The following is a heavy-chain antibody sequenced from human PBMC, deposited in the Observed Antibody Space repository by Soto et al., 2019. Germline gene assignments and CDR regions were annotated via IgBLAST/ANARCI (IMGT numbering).Heavy chain of an antibody. CDR1: GYTFTGYY. J-gene: IGHJ6*02. V-gene: IGHV1-2*04. CDR3: ARDQGCSGGSCYYYGMDV. CDR2: INPNSGGT. Sequence: GASVKVSCKASGYTFTGYYMHWVRQAPGQGLEWMGWINPNSGGTNYAQKFQGWVTMTRDTSISTAYMELSRLRSDDTAVYYRARDQGCSGGSCYYYGMDVWGQGTTVTVSS. D-gene: IGHD2-15*01.